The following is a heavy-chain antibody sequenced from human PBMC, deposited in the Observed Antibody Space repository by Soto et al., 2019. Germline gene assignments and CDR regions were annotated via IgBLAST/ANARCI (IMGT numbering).Heavy chain of an antibody. J-gene: IGHJ4*02. Sequence: GASVKVSCKASGGTFSSYAISWVRQAPGQRLEWMGGIIPIIGTAKYAQKFQGRVTITADASTSTAYMELSSLRSEDTAVYYCARGQRGYYDILTGYSGLDYWGQGTLVTVSS. CDR3: ARGQRGYYDILTGYSGLDY. V-gene: IGHV1-69*13. CDR2: IIPIIGTA. D-gene: IGHD3-9*01. CDR1: GGTFSSYA.